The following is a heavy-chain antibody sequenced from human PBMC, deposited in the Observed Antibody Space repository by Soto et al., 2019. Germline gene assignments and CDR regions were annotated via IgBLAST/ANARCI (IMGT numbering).Heavy chain of an antibody. J-gene: IGHJ3*01. Sequence: QAQLVQSGAEMKKSGASLKVSCQASGYSLTGYYLHWIRQAPGQGLEWIGWLNPDSGEAIYAQKFQGRVTMTRDTTISTAYLEVWSLTSDDTAVYYCARGGIYESGLYKGDLDVWGQGTFVSVSS. CDR3: ARGGIYESGLYKGDLDV. V-gene: IGHV1-2*02. D-gene: IGHD3-16*01. CDR2: LNPDSGEA. CDR1: GYSLTGYY.